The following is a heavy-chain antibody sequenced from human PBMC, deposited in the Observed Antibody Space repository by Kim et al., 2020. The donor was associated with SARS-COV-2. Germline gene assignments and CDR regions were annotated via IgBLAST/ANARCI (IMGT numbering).Heavy chain of an antibody. D-gene: IGHD4-17*01. CDR3: ARVREVTTSAFVDY. V-gene: IGHV4-34*01. CDR1: GGSFSGYY. Sequence: SETLSLTCAVYGGSFSGYYWSWIRQPPGKGLEWIGEINHSGSTNYNPSLKSRVTISVDTSKNQFSLKLSSVTAADTAVYYCARVREVTTSAFVDYWGQGTLVTVSS. J-gene: IGHJ4*02. CDR2: INHSGST.